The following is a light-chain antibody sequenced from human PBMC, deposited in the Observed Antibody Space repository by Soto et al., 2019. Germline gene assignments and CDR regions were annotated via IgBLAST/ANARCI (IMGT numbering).Light chain of an antibody. CDR3: QAYDYSLTASV. CDR1: SSTLGAGYD. V-gene: IGLV1-40*01. Sequence: QAVVTQPPSVSGAPGRRAPIPSLGTSSTLGAGYDVHWYQQLPGAAPKLVIFGNRNRPSGVPERFSGSKSGTSASLAITGLQAEDEADYYCQAYDYSLTASVFGGGTKLTVL. CDR2: GNR. J-gene: IGLJ3*02.